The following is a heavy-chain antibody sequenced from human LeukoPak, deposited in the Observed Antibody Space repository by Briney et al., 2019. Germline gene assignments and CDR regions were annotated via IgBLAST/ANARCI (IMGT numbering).Heavy chain of an antibody. V-gene: IGHV1-69*06. CDR1: GGTFISYA. J-gene: IGHJ6*04. D-gene: IGHD2-15*01. Sequence: SVKVSCKASGGTFISYAISWVGQAPGQGLEWMGGIIPIFGRANYAQKFQGRVTITADKSTTTAYMELSSLRSEDTAVYYCARTCALSGGSCYSVYYYYGMDVWGKGTTVTVSS. CDR2: IIPIFGRA. CDR3: ARTCALSGGSCYSVYYYYGMDV.